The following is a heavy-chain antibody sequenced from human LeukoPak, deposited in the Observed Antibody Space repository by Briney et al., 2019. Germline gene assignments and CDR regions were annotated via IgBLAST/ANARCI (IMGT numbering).Heavy chain of an antibody. V-gene: IGHV3-7*01. Sequence: GGSLRLSCAVSGFTFSRYWMTWVRQAPGKGLEWVAHIKVDGSEKYYVDAVKGRFTISRDNAKDSLYLQMNGLRAEDTAIYYCARAQWTAFDYYYYMDVWGKGTTVTVSS. J-gene: IGHJ6*03. CDR3: ARAQWTAFDYYYYMDV. D-gene: IGHD3/OR15-3a*01. CDR2: IKVDGSEK. CDR1: GFTFSRYW.